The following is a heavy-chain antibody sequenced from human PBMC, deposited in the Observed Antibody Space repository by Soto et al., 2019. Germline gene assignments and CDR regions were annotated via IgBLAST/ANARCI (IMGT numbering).Heavy chain of an antibody. J-gene: IGHJ5*02. CDR2: INPSGGST. V-gene: IGHV1-46*01. CDR1: GYTFTSYY. CDR3: AGSPIAVAGTIWFDP. Sequence: QVQLVQSGAEVKKPGASVKVSCKASGYTFTSYYMHWVRQAPGQGLEWMGIINPSGGSTSYAQKFQGRVNRTRDTSTSTGYMELRSLRSEDTAVYYCAGSPIAVAGTIWFDPWGQGTLVTVSS. D-gene: IGHD6-19*01.